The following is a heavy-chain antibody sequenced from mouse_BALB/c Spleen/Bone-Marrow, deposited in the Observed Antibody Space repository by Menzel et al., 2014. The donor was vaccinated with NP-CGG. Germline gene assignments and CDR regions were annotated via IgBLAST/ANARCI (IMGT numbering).Heavy chain of an antibody. V-gene: IGHV1S137*01. CDR2: ISTYYGDA. Sequence: QVQLKESGAELVRPGVSVKISCKGSGYTFXDYAVHWVKQSHAKSLEWIGVISTYYGDATYNRKFKGKATMTVDKSSSTAYMELARLTSEDSAIYYCARDLDYWGQGTTLTVSS. J-gene: IGHJ2*01. CDR1: GYTFXDYA. CDR3: ARDLDY.